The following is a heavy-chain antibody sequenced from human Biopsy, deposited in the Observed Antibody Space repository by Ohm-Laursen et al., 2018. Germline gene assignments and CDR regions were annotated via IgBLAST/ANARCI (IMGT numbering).Heavy chain of an antibody. D-gene: IGHD3-16*02. Sequence: SPRLSCAASGLTFTTALMSWVRQAPGKGLEWVGRIKSKTDGGTIDYAASVKGRIIISRDDSKKTVYLQMNNLKTEDTGVYYCTTYQYWGQGTLVTVSS. CDR2: IKSKTDGGTI. J-gene: IGHJ4*02. CDR1: GLTFTTAL. V-gene: IGHV3-15*01. CDR3: TTYQY.